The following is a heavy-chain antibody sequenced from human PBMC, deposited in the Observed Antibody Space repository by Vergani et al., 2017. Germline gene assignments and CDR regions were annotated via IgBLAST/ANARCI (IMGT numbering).Heavy chain of an antibody. Sequence: EVQLLESGGGLVQPGGSLRLSCAASGFTFSSYAMSWVRQAPGKGLEWVSAISGSGGSTYYADSVKGRFTISRDNSKNTLYLQMNSLRSEDTAVYYCARSSGYYSYYFDFWGQGTLVTVSS. CDR1: GFTFSSYA. CDR3: ARSSGYYSYYFDF. J-gene: IGHJ4*02. V-gene: IGHV3-23*01. CDR2: ISGSGGST. D-gene: IGHD3-22*01.